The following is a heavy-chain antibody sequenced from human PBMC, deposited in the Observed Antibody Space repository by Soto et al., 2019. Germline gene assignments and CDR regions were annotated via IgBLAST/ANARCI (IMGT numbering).Heavy chain of an antibody. CDR3: ARGSPHSSSYSGSSFDP. Sequence: QVQLQESGPGLVKPSQTLSLTCTVSGDSITSGGYYWSWIRQHPGKGLEWIGYIYYSGRTYYNPSLKSRVTISLDTSKNQFSLKLNYVTATDTAVYYCARGSPHSSSYSGSSFDPWGQGTLVTVSS. D-gene: IGHD6-13*01. CDR1: GDSITSGGYY. J-gene: IGHJ5*02. CDR2: IYYSGRT. V-gene: IGHV4-31*03.